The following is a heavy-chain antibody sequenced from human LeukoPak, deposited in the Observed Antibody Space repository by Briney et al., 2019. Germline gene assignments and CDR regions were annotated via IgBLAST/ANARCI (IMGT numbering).Heavy chain of an antibody. D-gene: IGHD2-2*01. CDR2: INHSGST. V-gene: IGHV4-34*01. CDR3: ARDPAVVPAANYFDY. J-gene: IGHJ4*02. CDR1: GGSLSDYF. Sequence: SETLSLTCAVYGGSLSDYFWSWIRQPPEKGLEWIGEINHSGSTNYNPSFKSRVIISIDTSKNQFSLKVNSVTAADTAVYYCARDPAVVPAANYFDYWGQGTLVTVSS.